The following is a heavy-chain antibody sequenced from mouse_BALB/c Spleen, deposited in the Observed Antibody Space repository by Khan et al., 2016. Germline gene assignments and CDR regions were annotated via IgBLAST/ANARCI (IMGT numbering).Heavy chain of an antibody. Sequence: EVQLQESGPGLMKPSQSLSLTCTVTGYSITSDYAWNWIRQFPGNKLEWMGYIIYSGSTTYTPSLKSRISITRDTSKNQFFLQLNSVTIEDTATYSCASDGPNYAMDYWGQGTSVTVSS. CDR2: IIYSGST. V-gene: IGHV3-2*02. D-gene: IGHD2-3*01. CDR1: GYSITSDYA. CDR3: ASDGPNYAMDY. J-gene: IGHJ4*01.